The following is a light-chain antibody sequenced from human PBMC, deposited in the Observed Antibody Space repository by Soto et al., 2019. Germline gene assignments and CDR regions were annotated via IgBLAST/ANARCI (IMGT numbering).Light chain of an antibody. CDR1: QSVSSY. CDR3: QQRSNWPPIT. CDR2: DAS. J-gene: IGKJ5*01. V-gene: IGKV3-11*01. Sequence: EIVMTQSPSILSVSPGDRATLSCKASQSVSSYLAWYQQKPGQAPRLLIYDASNRATGIPARFSGSGSGTDFTLTISSLEPEDFAVYYCQQRSNWPPITFGQGTRLEIK.